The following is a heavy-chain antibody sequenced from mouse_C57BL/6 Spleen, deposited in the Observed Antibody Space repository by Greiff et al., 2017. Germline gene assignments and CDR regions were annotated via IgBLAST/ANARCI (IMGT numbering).Heavy chain of an antibody. CDR3: AREGVYGNYMSGSMDY. CDR1: GYTFTSYW. D-gene: IGHD2-1*01. Sequence: QVQLQQPGAELVMPGASVKLSCKASGYTFTSYWMHWVKQRPGQGLEWIGEIDPSDSYTNYNQKFKGKSTLTVDKSSSPAYMQLSSLTSEDSAVYYCAREGVYGNYMSGSMDYWGQGTSVTVSS. J-gene: IGHJ4*01. V-gene: IGHV1-69*01. CDR2: IDPSDSYT.